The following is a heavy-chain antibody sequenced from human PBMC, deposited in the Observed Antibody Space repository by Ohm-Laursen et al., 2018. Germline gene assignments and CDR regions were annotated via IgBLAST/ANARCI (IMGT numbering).Heavy chain of an antibody. CDR3: AKGLFGTLGY. CDR1: GFTFSSYG. Sequence: SLRLSCSASGFTFSSYGMHWVRQAPGKGLEWVAVISYDGSNKYYADSVKGRFTISRDNSKNTLYLQMNSLRAEDTAVYYCAKGLFGTLGYWGQGTPVTVSS. V-gene: IGHV3-30*18. J-gene: IGHJ4*02. D-gene: IGHD1-1*01. CDR2: ISYDGSNK.